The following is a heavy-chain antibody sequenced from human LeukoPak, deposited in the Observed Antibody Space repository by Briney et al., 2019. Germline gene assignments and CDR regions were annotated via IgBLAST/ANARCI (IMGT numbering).Heavy chain of an antibody. Sequence: GGSLRLSCAVSGFTVSSNYMSWVRQAPGKGLEWVSVIYSGGSTYYADSVKGRFTISRDNSKNTLYLQMNSLRAEDTAVYYCARDRGRYQLLGGWFDPWGQGTLVTVSS. J-gene: IGHJ5*02. CDR3: ARDRGRYQLLGGWFDP. D-gene: IGHD2-2*01. CDR1: GFTVSSNY. V-gene: IGHV3-53*01. CDR2: IYSGGST.